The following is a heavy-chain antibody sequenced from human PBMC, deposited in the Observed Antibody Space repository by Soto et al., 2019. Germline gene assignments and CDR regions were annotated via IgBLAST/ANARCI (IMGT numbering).Heavy chain of an antibody. CDR3: ARDFERSAFDH. D-gene: IGHD3-3*01. V-gene: IGHV3-21*01. J-gene: IGHJ4*02. CDR2: ISSSGYI. Sequence: GGSLRLSCAASGFNFNSYTINWVRQAPGKRLEWLSSISSSGYIFSTDSVRGRFTISRDNAKNSVYLQINSLRAEDTAVYFCARDFERSAFDHWGQGTPVTVSS. CDR1: GFNFNSYT.